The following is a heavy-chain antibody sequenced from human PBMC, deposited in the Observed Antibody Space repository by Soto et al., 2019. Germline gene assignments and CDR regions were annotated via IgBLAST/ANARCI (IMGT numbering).Heavy chain of an antibody. V-gene: IGHV1-3*01. CDR2: INAGDGNT. CDR1: GYAFTTYG. J-gene: IGHJ4*02. Sequence: QVQLVQSGAEVKKPGASVKVSCKASGYAFTTYGINWVRQAPGQRLEWMGWINAGDGNTKYSQKFKARVTLPRDTSANTAYMELSGLRYEDTAVYYCARRYCSGGTCYFDYWGQGTLVTVSS. D-gene: IGHD2-15*01. CDR3: ARRYCSGGTCYFDY.